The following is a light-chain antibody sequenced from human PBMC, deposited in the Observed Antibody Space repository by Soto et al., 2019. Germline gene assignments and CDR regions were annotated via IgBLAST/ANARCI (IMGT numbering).Light chain of an antibody. V-gene: IGKV1-27*01. Sequence: DIQMTQSPSSLSASVGDRVTITCRASQGISNYLAWYQQKPGKVPKLLIYAASTLQSGVPSRFSGSGSGTDFPLTISRLQPEDVGTYYCQKYNSAPSTFRQGNQVEIK. CDR2: AAS. CDR1: QGISNY. CDR3: QKYNSAPST. J-gene: IGKJ1*01.